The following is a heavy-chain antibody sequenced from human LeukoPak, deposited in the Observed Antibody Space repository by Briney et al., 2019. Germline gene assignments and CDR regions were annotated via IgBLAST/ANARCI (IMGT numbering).Heavy chain of an antibody. CDR3: VRPKHSSISWLHYGMDV. J-gene: IGHJ6*02. CDR2: IYSDGRT. D-gene: IGHD3-3*02. CDR1: GFTISSSH. Sequence: GGSLRLSCAASGFTISSSHLTWVRQAPGKRLEWVSLIYSDGRTYYADSVRGRFTISGDNSKNTLYLQMNSLRVEDTAVFYCVRPKHSSISWLHYGMDVWGQGTTVIVSS. V-gene: IGHV3-66*04.